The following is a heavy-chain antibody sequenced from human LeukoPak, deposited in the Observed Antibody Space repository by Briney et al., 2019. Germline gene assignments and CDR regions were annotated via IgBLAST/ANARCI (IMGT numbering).Heavy chain of an antibody. V-gene: IGHV4-38-2*01. D-gene: IGHD6-13*01. CDR1: GYSISSGYY. J-gene: IGHJ3*02. Sequence: SETLSLTCAVSGYSISSGYYWGWIRQPPGKGLECIGSIYHSGNTYYNPSLKSRVTISVDTSRNEFSLKLSSVTAADTAVYYCARLGYSSSWHHSGAFDIWGQGPMVTVSS. CDR2: IYHSGNT. CDR3: ARLGYSSSWHHSGAFDI.